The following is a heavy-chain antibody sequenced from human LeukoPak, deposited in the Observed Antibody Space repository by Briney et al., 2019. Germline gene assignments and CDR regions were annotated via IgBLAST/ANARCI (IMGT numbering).Heavy chain of an antibody. CDR1: GFTFSSYS. D-gene: IGHD6-6*01. CDR2: ISSSSSYI. V-gene: IGHV3-21*01. CDR3: ARVDSSSSAKLFDY. Sequence: GGSLRLSCAASGFTFSSYSMNWVRQAPGKGLEWVSSISSSSSYIYYADSVKGRFTISRDNAKNSLYLQMNSLRDEDTAVYYCARVDSSSSAKLFDYWGQGTLVTVSS. J-gene: IGHJ4*02.